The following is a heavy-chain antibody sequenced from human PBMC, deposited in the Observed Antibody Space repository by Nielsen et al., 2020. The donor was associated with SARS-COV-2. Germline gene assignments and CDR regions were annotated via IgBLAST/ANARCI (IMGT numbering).Heavy chain of an antibody. Sequence: WIRQPPGKGLEWVSYISSSGSTIYYADSVKGRFTISRDNAKNSLYLQMNSLRVEDTAVYYCAKASMILGVLWGQGILVTVSS. CDR2: ISSSGSTI. D-gene: IGHD3-10*01. CDR3: AKASMILGVL. J-gene: IGHJ4*02. V-gene: IGHV3-11*01.